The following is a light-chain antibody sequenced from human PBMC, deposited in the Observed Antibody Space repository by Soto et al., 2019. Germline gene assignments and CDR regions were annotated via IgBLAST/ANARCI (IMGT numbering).Light chain of an antibody. CDR2: EGN. Sequence: QSVLTQPASVSGSPGQSITISCTGTSSDVGGYDFVSWYQQDPGKAPKLMIYEGNKRPSGVSNRFSGSKSGNTASLTISGLQAEDEADYYCCSYARSSTLVFGGGTKLTVL. J-gene: IGLJ2*01. V-gene: IGLV2-23*01. CDR1: SSDVGGYDF. CDR3: CSYARSSTLV.